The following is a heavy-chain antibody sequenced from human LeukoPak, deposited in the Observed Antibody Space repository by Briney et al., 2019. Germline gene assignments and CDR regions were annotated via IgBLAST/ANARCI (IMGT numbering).Heavy chain of an antibody. J-gene: IGHJ4*02. CDR1: GYIFTSYG. CDR3: ARAEYYFGSGSFCRY. D-gene: IGHD3-10*01. Sequence: GASVKVSCKASGYIFTSYGISWVRQAPGQGPEWMGWISTYNGDTNYAQKLQGRVTLTTDTSTSTAYMELRSLRSDDTAVYYCARAEYYFGSGSFCRYWGQGTLVTVSS. V-gene: IGHV1-18*01. CDR2: ISTYNGDT.